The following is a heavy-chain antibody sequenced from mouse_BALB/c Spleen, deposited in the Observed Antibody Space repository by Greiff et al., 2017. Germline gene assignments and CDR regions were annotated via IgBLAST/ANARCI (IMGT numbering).Heavy chain of an antibody. CDR1: GFSLTSYG. Sequence: VQLQQSGPGLVQPSQRLSITCTVSGFSLTSYGVHWVRQSPGKGLEWLGVIWSGGSTDYNAAFISRLSISKDNSTSPVFFKMNSLPADDTDIYYCARNRDITAGDFDYWGQGTTLTVSA. CDR3: ARNRDITAGDFDY. V-gene: IGHV2-2*01. D-gene: IGHD1-1*01. CDR2: IWSGGST. J-gene: IGHJ2*01.